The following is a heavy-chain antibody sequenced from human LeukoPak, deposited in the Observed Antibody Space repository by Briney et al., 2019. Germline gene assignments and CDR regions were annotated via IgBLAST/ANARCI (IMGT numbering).Heavy chain of an antibody. D-gene: IGHD3-3*01. Sequence: GGTLRLSCAASGFTFSSYWMHWVRQAPGKGLVWVSRINSDGSSTSYADSVKGRFTISRDNAKNTLYLQMNSLRAEDTAVYYCARGRATIFAPTNYGMDVWGQGTTVTVTS. CDR2: INSDGSST. CDR3: ARGRATIFAPTNYGMDV. CDR1: GFTFSSYW. J-gene: IGHJ6*02. V-gene: IGHV3-74*01.